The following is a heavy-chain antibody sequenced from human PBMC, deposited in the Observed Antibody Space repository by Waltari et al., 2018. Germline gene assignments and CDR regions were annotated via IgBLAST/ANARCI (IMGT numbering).Heavy chain of an antibody. CDR1: GYPFTAYH. Sequence: QDQLVQSGSEVKKPGASVRVSCQAYGYPFTAYHLHWFRQAPNQRFEWMGWFNPKKGDSESAANFLGRVTMSRDTSINTVYLDLSGLRSDDTAIYFCARDPGPIMGAPDLWGQGTQVTVSS. CDR2: FNPKKGDS. CDR3: ARDPGPIMGAPDL. V-gene: IGHV1-2*02. J-gene: IGHJ5*02. D-gene: IGHD1-26*01.